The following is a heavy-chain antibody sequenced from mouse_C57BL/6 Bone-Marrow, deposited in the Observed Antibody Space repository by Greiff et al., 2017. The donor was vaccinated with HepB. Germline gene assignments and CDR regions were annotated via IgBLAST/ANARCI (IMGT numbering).Heavy chain of an antibody. J-gene: IGHJ2*01. V-gene: IGHV1-82*01. CDR2: IYPGDGDT. CDR3: ARYDTTEDLDY. CDR1: GYAFSSSW. D-gene: IGHD1-1*01. Sequence: VKLMESGPELVKPGASVKISCKASGYAFSSSWMNWVKQRPGKGLEWIGRIYPGDGDTNYNGKFKGKATLTADKSSSTAYMQLSSLTSEDSAVYFCARYDTTEDLDYWGQGTTLTVSS.